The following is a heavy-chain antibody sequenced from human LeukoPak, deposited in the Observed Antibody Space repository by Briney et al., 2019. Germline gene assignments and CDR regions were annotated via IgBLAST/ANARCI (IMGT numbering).Heavy chain of an antibody. CDR3: ARERATVVTLYYFDY. Sequence: PGGSLRLSCAASGFTFSSYAMSWVRQAPGKGLEWVSAISGSGGSTYYADSVKGRFTISRDNSKNTLYLQMNSLRSEDTAVYYCARERATVVTLYYFDYWGQGTLVTVSS. V-gene: IGHV3-23*01. CDR2: ISGSGGST. J-gene: IGHJ4*02. D-gene: IGHD4-23*01. CDR1: GFTFSSYA.